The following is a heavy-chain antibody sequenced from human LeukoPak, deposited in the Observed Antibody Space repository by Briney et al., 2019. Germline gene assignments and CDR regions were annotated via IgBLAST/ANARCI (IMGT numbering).Heavy chain of an antibody. CDR1: GGSISSYY. CDR3: ARSYSSSGYYMDV. CDR2: IYYSGST. V-gene: IGHV4-59*08. D-gene: IGHD6-6*01. Sequence: SETLSLTCTVSGGSISSYYWSWIRQPPGKGLEWIGYIYYSGSTNYNPSLKSRVTISVDTSKNQFSLKLSSVTAADTAVYYCARSYSSSGYYMDVWGKGTTVTVSS. J-gene: IGHJ6*03.